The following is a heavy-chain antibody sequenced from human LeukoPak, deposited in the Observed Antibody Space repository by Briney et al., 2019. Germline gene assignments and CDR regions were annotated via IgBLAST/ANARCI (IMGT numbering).Heavy chain of an antibody. CDR3: GRRVATITLADY. J-gene: IGHJ4*02. Sequence: GGSLRLSCAASGFTFSSCEMNWVRHTPGKGLEWVSYINSGGSSKYYADSVKGRLTISRDNAKNSLYLQMHSLRAEDNAVYYLGRRVATITLADYWGQGTLVTVSS. CDR1: GFTFSSCE. D-gene: IGHD5-24*01. CDR2: INSGGSSK. V-gene: IGHV3-48*03.